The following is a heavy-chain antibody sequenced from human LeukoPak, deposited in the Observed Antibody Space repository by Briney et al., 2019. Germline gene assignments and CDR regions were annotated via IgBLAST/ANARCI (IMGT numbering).Heavy chain of an antibody. CDR1: GGSISSHY. CDR2: IYYSGST. J-gene: IGHJ6*03. CDR3: ARDQEDYDILTDDRQTSGYMDV. D-gene: IGHD3-9*01. V-gene: IGHV4-59*11. Sequence: AETLSLTCTVSGGSISSHYWSWIRQPPGKGLEWIGYIYYSGSTNYNPSLKSRVTISVDTSKNQFSLKLSSVTAADTAVYYCARDQEDYDILTDDRQTSGYMDVWGTGTTVTVSS.